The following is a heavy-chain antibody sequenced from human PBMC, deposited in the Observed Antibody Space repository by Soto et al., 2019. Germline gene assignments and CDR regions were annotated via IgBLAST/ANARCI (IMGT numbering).Heavy chain of an antibody. Sequence: QVQLQESGPGLVKPSQTLSLTCTVSGGSISSGGYYWSWIRQHPGKGLEWIGYIYYSGSTHYNPPLKSRVTISVDTSKNQFSLKLSSVTAADTAVYYCARDRAGALYFDYWGQGTLVTVSS. CDR2: IYYSGST. CDR1: GGSISSGGYY. J-gene: IGHJ4*02. CDR3: ARDRAGALYFDY. D-gene: IGHD6-13*01. V-gene: IGHV4-31*03.